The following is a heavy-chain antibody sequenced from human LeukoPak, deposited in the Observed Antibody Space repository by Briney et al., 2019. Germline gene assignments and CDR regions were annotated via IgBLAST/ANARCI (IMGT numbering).Heavy chain of an antibody. D-gene: IGHD2-15*01. V-gene: IGHV3-48*04. J-gene: IGHJ3*02. CDR3: ARDWWILGGGPPDAFDI. Sequence: GGSLRLSCAASGFTFSSYAMSWVRQAPGKGLEWVSYISSSGSTIYYADSVKGRFTISRDNAKNSLYLQMNSLRAEDTAVYYCARDWWILGGGPPDAFDIWGQGTMVTVSS. CDR1: GFTFSSYA. CDR2: ISSSGSTI.